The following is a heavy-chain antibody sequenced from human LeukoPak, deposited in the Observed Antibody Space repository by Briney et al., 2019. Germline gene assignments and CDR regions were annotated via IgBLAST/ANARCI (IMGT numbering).Heavy chain of an antibody. V-gene: IGHV3-64*01. J-gene: IGHJ4*02. CDR1: GFTFSNYA. CDR3: ARVGDINYFDY. CDR2: ISRNGDST. D-gene: IGHD3-10*01. Sequence: GGSLRLSCAASGFTFSNYAMHWVRQAPGKGLEYVSAISRNGDSTYYANSVTGRFTISRDNSKNTLWLQMGSLRADDMAMYYCARVGDINYFDYWGQGTLVTVSS.